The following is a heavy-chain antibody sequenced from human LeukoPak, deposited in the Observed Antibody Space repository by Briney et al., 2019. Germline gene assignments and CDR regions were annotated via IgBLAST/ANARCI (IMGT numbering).Heavy chain of an antibody. Sequence: AGGSLRLSCVTSGFPFSTYSMNWVRQAPGKGLEWLSYITSTSDTIYYADSVKGRFTISRDNSKNTLFLQMNSLRAEDTAMYYCAEDQQLQPFHYWGQGTLVTVSS. V-gene: IGHV3-48*01. J-gene: IGHJ4*02. CDR2: ITSTSDTI. CDR1: GFPFSTYS. D-gene: IGHD1-1*01. CDR3: AEDQQLQPFHY.